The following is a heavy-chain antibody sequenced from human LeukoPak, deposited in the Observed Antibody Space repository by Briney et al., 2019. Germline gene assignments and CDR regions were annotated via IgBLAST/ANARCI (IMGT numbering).Heavy chain of an antibody. CDR3: TRGVSYGAGYYYIDV. V-gene: IGHV1-8*01. J-gene: IGHJ6*03. D-gene: IGHD3-10*01. CDR2: MNPKSGNT. CDR1: GYSFSSHD. Sequence: GASVKVSCKASGYSFSSHDINWVRQATGQGLEWMGWMNPKSGNTDHAQKFQGRVTMSRKTSRRVAYLALSSLRSEETAVYYCTRGVSYGAGYYYIDVCGKGTTVTVSS.